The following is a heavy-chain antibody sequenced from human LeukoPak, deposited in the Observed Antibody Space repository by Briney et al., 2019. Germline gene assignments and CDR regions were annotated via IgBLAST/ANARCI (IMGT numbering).Heavy chain of an antibody. CDR1: GFTFSSYS. CDR2: ISGSGGST. Sequence: PGGSLRLSCAASGFTFSSYSMNWVRQAPGKGLEWVSAISGSGGSTYYADSVKGRFTISRDNSKNTLYLQMNSLRAEDTAVYYCAKDGGSITIFARPYFDYWGQGTLVTVSS. D-gene: IGHD3-3*01. J-gene: IGHJ4*02. V-gene: IGHV3-23*01. CDR3: AKDGGSITIFARPYFDY.